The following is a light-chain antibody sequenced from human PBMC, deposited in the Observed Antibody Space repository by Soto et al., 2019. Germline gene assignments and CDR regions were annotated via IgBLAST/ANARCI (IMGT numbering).Light chain of an antibody. CDR3: QQRRNWPLT. J-gene: IGKJ3*01. CDR2: DAS. Sequence: EIVLTQPPXTXXLSXXXXXXXXXXXXXXXXSSLLWYQQKPDQAPRLLIYDASSRATGIPARFSGSGSGTDFTLTISSLEPEDFAIYYCQQRRNWPLTFGPGTTVDIK. CDR1: XXXXSS. V-gene: IGKV3-11*01.